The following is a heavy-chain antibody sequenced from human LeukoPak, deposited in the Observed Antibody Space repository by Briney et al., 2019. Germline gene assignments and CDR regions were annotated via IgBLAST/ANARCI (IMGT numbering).Heavy chain of an antibody. CDR1: GSTFTSYG. D-gene: IGHD2-15*01. J-gene: IGHJ3*02. CDR3: ARDWAHIVVVVAVTFAFDI. Sequence: VSVKVSCKASGSTFTSYGINWVRQAPGQGLEWMGWISTYNGNTNYAQKLQGRVTMTTDTSTSTAYMELRSLRSDDTAVYYCARDWAHIVVVVAVTFAFDIWDQGTMVTVSS. CDR2: ISTYNGNT. V-gene: IGHV1-18*04.